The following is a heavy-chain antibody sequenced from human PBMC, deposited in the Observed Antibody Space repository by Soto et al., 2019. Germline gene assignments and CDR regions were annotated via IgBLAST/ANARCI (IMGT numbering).Heavy chain of an antibody. CDR3: AARGYETYDYMWGSYRSADAFDI. Sequence: ASVKVSSKSSEYTYTPYAMHWVRQAPGQRLEWMGWIVVGSGNTNYTQKFQERVTITKDMSTSTAYMELSSLRYEDTAVYYCAARGYETYDYMWGSYRSADAFDIWGQGTMVTVSS. J-gene: IGHJ3*02. CDR2: IVVGSGNT. D-gene: IGHD3-16*02. V-gene: IGHV1-58*02. CDR1: EYTYTPYA.